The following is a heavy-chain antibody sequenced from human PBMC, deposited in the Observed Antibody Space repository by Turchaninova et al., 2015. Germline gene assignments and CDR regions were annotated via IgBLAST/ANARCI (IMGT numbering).Heavy chain of an antibody. V-gene: IGHV4-31*02. J-gene: IGHJ6*03. Sequence: RWIRQHPGKGLERIGYIYSSGSTSYNPSLKIRVTISVDTSKNQFSLKLSSVTAADTAVYYCARTSSGDYSRYYYYMDVWGKGTTVTVSS. D-gene: IGHD4-17*01. CDR3: ARTSSGDYSRYYYYMDV. CDR2: IYSSGST.